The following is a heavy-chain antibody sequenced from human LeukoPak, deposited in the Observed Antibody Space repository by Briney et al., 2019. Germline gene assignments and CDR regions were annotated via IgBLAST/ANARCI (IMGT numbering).Heavy chain of an antibody. CDR1: GFTFSTFA. J-gene: IGHJ4*02. V-gene: IGHV3-23*01. CDR3: AKAGSIRFDY. Sequence: GGSLRLSCAASGFTFSTFAMIWVRQPPGKGLEWVSSIFPSGGEIHYADSVKGRFTISRDNSKNTLWLQMRTLGAEDTAVYYCAKAGSIRFDYWGQGTLVTVSS. CDR2: IFPSGGEI. D-gene: IGHD1-26*01.